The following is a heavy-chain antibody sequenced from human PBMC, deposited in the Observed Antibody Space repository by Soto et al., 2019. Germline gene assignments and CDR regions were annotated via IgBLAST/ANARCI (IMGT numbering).Heavy chain of an antibody. CDR2: IYYSGST. CDR1: CDSISSGDFY. D-gene: IGHD3-10*01. CDR3: PRGAWSGAHYWFES. V-gene: IGHV4-30-4*01. Sequence: TLSLTCTVSCDSISSGDFYWSWIRQPPVKGLDWIGYIYYSGSTFYNPSLQSRVIISIDTSKNQFSLQLNSVTAADTAVYYCPRGAWSGAHYWFESLGQGTLGNVSS. J-gene: IGHJ5*01.